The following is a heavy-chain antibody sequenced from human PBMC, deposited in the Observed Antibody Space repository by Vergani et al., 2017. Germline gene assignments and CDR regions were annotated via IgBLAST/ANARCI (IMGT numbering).Heavy chain of an antibody. CDR3: ARDLGLLWFGESDY. D-gene: IGHD3-10*01. CDR1: GFTFSSYS. CDR2: ISSSSSTI. J-gene: IGHJ4*02. Sequence: EVQRVESGGGLVQPGGSLRLSCAASGFTFSSYSMNWVGQVPGKGLEWVSYISSSSSTIDYADSVKGRFTISIDNAKNSLYLQMNSLRDEDTAVYYCARDLGLLWFGESDYWGQGTLVTVSS. V-gene: IGHV3-48*02.